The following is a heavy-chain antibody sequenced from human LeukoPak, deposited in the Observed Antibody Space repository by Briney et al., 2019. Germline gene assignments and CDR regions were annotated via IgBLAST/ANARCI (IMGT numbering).Heavy chain of an antibody. Sequence: GGSLRLSCAASRFTFSSYWMSWVRQAPGKGLEWVANIKQDGSEKYYVDSVKGRFTISRDNAKNSLYLQMNSLRAEDTAVYYCARERGGGDAFDIWGQGTMVTVSS. V-gene: IGHV3-7*01. D-gene: IGHD3-16*01. CDR1: RFTFSSYW. CDR3: ARERGGGDAFDI. CDR2: IKQDGSEK. J-gene: IGHJ3*02.